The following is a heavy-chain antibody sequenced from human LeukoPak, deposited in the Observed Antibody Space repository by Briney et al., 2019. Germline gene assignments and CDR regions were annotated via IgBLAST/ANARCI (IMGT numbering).Heavy chain of an antibody. D-gene: IGHD3-22*01. V-gene: IGHV4-31*03. CDR2: IYYSGST. CDR1: GGSISSGGYY. J-gene: IGHJ3*02. CDR3: ARGSGVIGDAFDI. Sequence: PSQTLSLTCTVSGGSISSGGYYWSWIRQHPGKGLEWIGYIYYSGSTYYNPSLKSRVTISVDTSKNQFSLKLSSATAADTAVYYCARGSGVIGDAFDIWGQGTMVTVSS.